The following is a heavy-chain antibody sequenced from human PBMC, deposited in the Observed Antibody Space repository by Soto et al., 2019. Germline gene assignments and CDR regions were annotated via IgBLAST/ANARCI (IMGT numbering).Heavy chain of an antibody. V-gene: IGHV1-69*08. CDR2: IIPALGTA. CDR1: AGTFSSHT. J-gene: IGHJ2*01. Sequence: QDQLVQSGAEVKKPGCSVKVSCKASAGTFSSHTFSWVRQAPGQGLEWMGRIIPALGTATYAQKFQGRVTMTAHKSASTVYTELKSLRSEYTGLCSCARPDFGYYWVSELWGRGTLVTVSS. D-gene: IGHD4-17*01. CDR3: ARPDFGYYWVSEL.